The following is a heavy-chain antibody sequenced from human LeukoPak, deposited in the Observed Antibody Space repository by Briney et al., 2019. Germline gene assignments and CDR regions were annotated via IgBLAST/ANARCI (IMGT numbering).Heavy chain of an antibody. CDR3: ARGDSGSFSQFDC. J-gene: IGHJ4*02. D-gene: IGHD1-26*01. CDR2: VYYSGST. Sequence: LSETLSLTCTVSGGSISSYYWSWIRQPPGKGLEWIGYVYYSGSTNYNPSLKSRVTISVDTSKNQYSLKLTSVTAADTAVYYCARGDSGSFSQFDCWGQGTLVTVSS. CDR1: GGSISSYY. V-gene: IGHV4-59*01.